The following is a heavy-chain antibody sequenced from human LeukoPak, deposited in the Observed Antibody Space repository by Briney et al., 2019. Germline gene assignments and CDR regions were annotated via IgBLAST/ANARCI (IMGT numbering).Heavy chain of an antibody. CDR1: GFTFSSYA. CDR2: ISGSGGST. V-gene: IGHV3-23*01. CDR3: AKDSVLPPKYQLLVGYYYYYMDV. Sequence: GGSLRLSCAASGFTFSSYAMSWVRQAPGKGLEWVSAISGSGGSTYYADSVKGRFTISRDNSKNTLYLQMNSLRAEDTAVYYCAKDSVLPPKYQLLVGYYYYYMDVWGKGTTVTVSS. J-gene: IGHJ6*03. D-gene: IGHD2-2*01.